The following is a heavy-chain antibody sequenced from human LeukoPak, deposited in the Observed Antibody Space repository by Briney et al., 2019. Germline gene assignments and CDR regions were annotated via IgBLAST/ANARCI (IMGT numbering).Heavy chain of an antibody. CDR2: ISGSGGST. Sequence: QAGGSLRLSCAASGFTVSTNHMIWVRQAPGKGLEWVSAISGSGGSTYYADSVKGRFTISRDNSKNTLYLQMNSLRAEDTAVYYCVKGGLGCGSSSCFDYWGQGTLVTVSS. CDR1: GFTVSTNH. V-gene: IGHV3-23*01. CDR3: VKGGLGCGSSSCFDY. D-gene: IGHD2-2*01. J-gene: IGHJ4*02.